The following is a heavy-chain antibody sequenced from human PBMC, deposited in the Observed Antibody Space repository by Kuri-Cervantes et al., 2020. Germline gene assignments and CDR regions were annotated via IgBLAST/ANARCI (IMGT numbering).Heavy chain of an antibody. Sequence: ASVKVSCKASGYTSTSYYMHWVRQAPGQGLEWMGWINPNSGGTNYAQKFQGRVTMTRDTSISTAYMELSRLRSDDTAVYYCARVDCSSTSCYESYYYGMDVWGQGTTVTVSS. D-gene: IGHD2-2*01. J-gene: IGHJ6*02. V-gene: IGHV1-2*02. CDR2: INPNSGGT. CDR1: GYTSTSYY. CDR3: ARVDCSSTSCYESYYYGMDV.